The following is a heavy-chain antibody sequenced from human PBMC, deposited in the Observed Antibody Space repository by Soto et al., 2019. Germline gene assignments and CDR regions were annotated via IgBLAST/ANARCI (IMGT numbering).Heavy chain of an antibody. CDR3: ARDGPPTTTGVGPSYTMDV. CDR1: GYTFTSYQ. CDR2: INPSGGRI. Sequence: QMQLVQSGAEVKKPGSSVKVSCKASGYTFTSYQMHWVRQAPGQGLEWMGIINPSGGRITYAPRFQGRVMMTRDTSTNTVYMELRSLRSEDTALYYCARDGPPTTTGVGPSYTMDVWGQGTTVTVS. V-gene: IGHV1-46*01. J-gene: IGHJ6*02. D-gene: IGHD3-3*01.